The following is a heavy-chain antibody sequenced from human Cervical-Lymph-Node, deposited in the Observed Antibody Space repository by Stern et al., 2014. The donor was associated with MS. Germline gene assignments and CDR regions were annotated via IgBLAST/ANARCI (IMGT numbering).Heavy chain of an antibody. CDR2: ISWNSNNR. D-gene: IGHD3-16*02. V-gene: IGHV3-9*01. CDR1: GFTFGDCA. J-gene: IGHJ4*02. CDR3: AKDISERHYYFDS. Sequence: VQLVESGGGSVQPGRSLRLSCAASGFTFGDCAMRWVRQAPGQGLAWVSVISWNSNNRGYADSVRSRFTISRDNAKNYLYLQMNGLRPEDTALYYCAKDISERHYYFDSWGEGTLVTVSS.